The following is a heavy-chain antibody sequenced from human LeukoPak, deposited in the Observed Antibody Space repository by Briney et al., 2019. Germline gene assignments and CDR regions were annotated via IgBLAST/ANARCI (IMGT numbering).Heavy chain of an antibody. CDR2: IKQDGSEK. D-gene: IGHD3-22*01. CDR3: ARDWDDSSGYPFDY. CDR1: GFTFSSYW. J-gene: IGHJ4*02. Sequence: GGSLRLSCAASGFTFSSYWMSWVRQAPGKGLEWVANIKQDGSEKYYVDSVKGRSTISRDNAKNSLYLQMNSLRAEDTAVYYCARDWDDSSGYPFDYWGQGTLVTVSS. V-gene: IGHV3-7*01.